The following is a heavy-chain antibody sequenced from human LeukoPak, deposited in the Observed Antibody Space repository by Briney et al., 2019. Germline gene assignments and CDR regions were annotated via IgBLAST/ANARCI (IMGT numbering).Heavy chain of an antibody. J-gene: IGHJ4*02. CDR3: ARDSQYCSGGSCNSN. D-gene: IGHD2-15*01. V-gene: IGHV4-59*01. Sequence: PSETLSLTCTVSGGSISSYYWSWTRQPPGKGLEWIGYIYYSGSTNYNPSLKSRVTISADTSKNQFSLKLSSVTAADTAVYYCARDSQYCSGGSCNSNWGQGTLVTVSS. CDR1: GGSISSYY. CDR2: IYYSGST.